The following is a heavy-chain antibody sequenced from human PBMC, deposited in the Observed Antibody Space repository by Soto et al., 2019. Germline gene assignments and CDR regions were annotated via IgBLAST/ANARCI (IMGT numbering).Heavy chain of an antibody. Sequence: GGSLRLSCAASGFNFSNAWMNWVRQAPGKGLEWVGRIKSKTDGGTTDYAAPVKGRFTISRDDSKNTLYLQMNSLKTEDTAVYYCTTAPDYYDSSGYYLNFDYWGQGTLVTVSS. V-gene: IGHV3-15*07. CDR1: GFNFSNAW. CDR3: TTAPDYYDSSGYYLNFDY. D-gene: IGHD3-22*01. CDR2: IKSKTDGGTT. J-gene: IGHJ4*02.